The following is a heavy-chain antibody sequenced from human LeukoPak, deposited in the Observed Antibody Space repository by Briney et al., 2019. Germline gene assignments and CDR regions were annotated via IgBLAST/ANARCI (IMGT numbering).Heavy chain of an antibody. CDR2: INHSGST. Sequence: SETLSLTCAVYGGSFSGYYWSWIRQPPGKGLEWIGEINHSGSTNYNPSLKSRVTISVDTSKNQFSLKLSSVTAADTAVYYCAREPITLSAFDIWGQRTMVTVSS. J-gene: IGHJ3*02. CDR1: GGSFSGYY. D-gene: IGHD3-10*02. CDR3: AREPITLSAFDI. V-gene: IGHV4-34*01.